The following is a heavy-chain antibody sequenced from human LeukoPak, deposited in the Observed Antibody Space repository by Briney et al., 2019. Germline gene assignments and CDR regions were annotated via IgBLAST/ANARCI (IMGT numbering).Heavy chain of an antibody. V-gene: IGHV4-59*01. CDR2: IYYSGST. D-gene: IGHD5-18*01. Sequence: SETLSLTCTVSGGSISSYYWSWIRQPPGKGLEWIGYIYYSGSTNYSPSLKSRVTISVDTSKNQFSLKLSSVTAADTAVYYCARELAYGYMYFDYWGQGTLVTVSS. CDR1: GGSISSYY. CDR3: ARELAYGYMYFDY. J-gene: IGHJ4*02.